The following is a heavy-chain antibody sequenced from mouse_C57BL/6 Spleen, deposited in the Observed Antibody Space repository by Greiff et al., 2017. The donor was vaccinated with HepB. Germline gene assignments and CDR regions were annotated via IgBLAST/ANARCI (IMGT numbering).Heavy chain of an antibody. D-gene: IGHD2-5*01. CDR3: ARGYYSNYVWFAY. CDR2: ISSGSSTI. J-gene: IGHJ3*01. CDR1: GFTFSDYG. Sequence: EVKLMESGGGLVKPGGSLKLSCAASGFTFSDYGMHWVRQAPEKGLEWVAYISSGSSTIYYADTVKGRFTISRDNAKNTLFLQMTSLRSEDTAMYYCARGYYSNYVWFAYWGQGTLVTVSA. V-gene: IGHV5-17*01.